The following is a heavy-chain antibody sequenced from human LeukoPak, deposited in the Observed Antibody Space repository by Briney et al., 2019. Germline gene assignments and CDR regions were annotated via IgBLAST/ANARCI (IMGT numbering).Heavy chain of an antibody. D-gene: IGHD3-3*01. Sequence: ASVKVSCKASGYTFTSYDINWVRQATGQGLEWRGWMNPNSGNTGYAQKFQGRVTITRNTSISTAYIELRSLRSEETAVYYCDRSSDFWSGYYPFDYWGQGTLVTVSS. CDR2: MNPNSGNT. CDR3: DRSSDFWSGYYPFDY. V-gene: IGHV1-8*03. CDR1: GYTFTSYD. J-gene: IGHJ4*02.